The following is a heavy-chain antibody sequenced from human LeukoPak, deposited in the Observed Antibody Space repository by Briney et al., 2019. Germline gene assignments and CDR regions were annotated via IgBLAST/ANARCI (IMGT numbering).Heavy chain of an antibody. CDR1: GYIFTGYY. CDR3: ARDDNYGSGQPDD. CDR2: INANSGGT. Sequence: ASVKVSCKASGYIFTGYYMHWVRQAPGQGLEWMGWINANSGGTKYAQKFQGRVTMTRDTSISTAYMELSSLRSDDTAVYYCARDDNYGSGQPDDWGQGTLVTVSS. J-gene: IGHJ4*02. D-gene: IGHD3-10*01. V-gene: IGHV1-2*02.